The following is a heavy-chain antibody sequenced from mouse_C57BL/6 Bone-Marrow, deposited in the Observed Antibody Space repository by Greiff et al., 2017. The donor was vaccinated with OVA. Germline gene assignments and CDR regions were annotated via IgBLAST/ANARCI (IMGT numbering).Heavy chain of an antibody. CDR3: ARAGGNDRFAY. CDR2: IDPSDSYT. CDR1: GYTFTSYW. D-gene: IGHD2-2*01. Sequence: QVQLQQPGAELVMPGASVKLSCKASGYTFTSYWMHWVKQRPGQGLEWIGEIDPSDSYTNYNQKFKGKSTLTVDKSSSTAYMQLSSLTSEDSAVYCGARAGGNDRFAYWGQGTLVTVSA. V-gene: IGHV1-69*01. J-gene: IGHJ3*01.